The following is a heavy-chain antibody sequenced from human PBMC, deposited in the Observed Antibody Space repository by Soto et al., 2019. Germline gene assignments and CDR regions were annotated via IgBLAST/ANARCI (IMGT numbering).Heavy chain of an antibody. V-gene: IGHV1-69*01. CDR2: IIPIFGTA. D-gene: IGHD6-13*01. J-gene: IGHJ6*02. Sequence: QVQLVQSGAEVKKPGSSVKVSCKASGGTFSSYAISWVRQAPGQGLEWMGGIIPIFGTANYAQKFQGRVTITADESTSTAYMELSRLRYEDTAVYYCARIITAAADYYYYYGMDVWGQGTTVTVSS. CDR3: ARIITAAADYYYYYGMDV. CDR1: GGTFSSYA.